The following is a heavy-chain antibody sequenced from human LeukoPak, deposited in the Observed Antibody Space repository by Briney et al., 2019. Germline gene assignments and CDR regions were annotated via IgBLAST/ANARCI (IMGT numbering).Heavy chain of an antibody. J-gene: IGHJ4*02. D-gene: IGHD5-18*01. CDR1: GFTFSSYA. CDR2: ISGSGGST. V-gene: IGHV3-23*01. Sequence: GRSLRLSCVASGFTFSSYAMSWVRQAPGKGLEWVSAISGSGGSTYYADSVKGRFTISRDNSKNTLYLQMNSLRAEDTAVYYCAKERIQLWFHLFDYWGPGTLVTVSS. CDR3: AKERIQLWFHLFDY.